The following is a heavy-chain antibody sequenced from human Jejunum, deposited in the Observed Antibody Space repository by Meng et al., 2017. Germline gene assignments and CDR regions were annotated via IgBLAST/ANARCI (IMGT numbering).Heavy chain of an antibody. Sequence: ASVKVSCKASGYSFTAYNMYWMRQAPGQGLEWMGWINPNTGGTNYAQKFQGRVTMNRDTSINTAYMELNSLTSDDTAVYYCARWTSKKLSFDYWGQGTRVTVSS. CDR2: INPNTGGT. J-gene: IGHJ4*02. CDR1: GYSFTAYN. CDR3: ARWTSKKLSFDY. D-gene: IGHD3/OR15-3a*01. V-gene: IGHV1-2*02.